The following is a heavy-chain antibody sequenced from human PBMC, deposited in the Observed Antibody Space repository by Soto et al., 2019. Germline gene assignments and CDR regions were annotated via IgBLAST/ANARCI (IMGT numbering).Heavy chain of an antibody. J-gene: IGHJ4*02. CDR2: VHYRGNT. Sequence: QLQLQESGPGLVKPSETLSLSCTVSGDSVISDHYYWAWVRQPPGKGLEWIGNVHYRGNTYQNPSLXXRVTITVDTSNNQVSLKLTSVTAAATSVYYCARQGGNKFDYWGQGTLVTVSS. CDR1: GDSVISDHYY. CDR3: ARQGGNKFDY. V-gene: IGHV4-39*01. D-gene: IGHD3-16*01.